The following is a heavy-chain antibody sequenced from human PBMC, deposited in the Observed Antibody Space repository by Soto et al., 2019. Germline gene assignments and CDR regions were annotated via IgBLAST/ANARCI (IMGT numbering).Heavy chain of an antibody. V-gene: IGHV3-74*01. J-gene: IGHJ4*02. CDR3: GTVFEH. CDR2: VDSDGRGT. CDR1: GITFTNYW. Sequence: EVQLVESGVGSVRPGGSLRLYCVASGITFTNYWMHWVRQVPGKGLVWVARVDSDGRGTSYADFVKGRFTISRDNAKNTLYLQMLSLRVEDTAMYYCGTVFEHWGQGIPVTVSS.